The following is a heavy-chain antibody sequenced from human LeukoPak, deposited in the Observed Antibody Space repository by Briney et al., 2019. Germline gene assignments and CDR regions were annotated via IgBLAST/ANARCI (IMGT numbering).Heavy chain of an antibody. CDR3: ARDEKVLLWFGELLKLPDY. V-gene: IGHV1-2*04. Sequence: ASVKVSCKASGYTFTGYYMHWVRQAPGQGLEWMGWINPNSGGTNYAQKFQGWVTMTRDTSISTAYMELSRLRSDDTAVYYCARDEKVLLWFGELLKLPDYWGQGTLVTVSS. CDR2: INPNSGGT. CDR1: GYTFTGYY. D-gene: IGHD3-10*01. J-gene: IGHJ4*02.